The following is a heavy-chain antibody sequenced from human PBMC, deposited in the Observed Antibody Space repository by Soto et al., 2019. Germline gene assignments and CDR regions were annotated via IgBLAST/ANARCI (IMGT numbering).Heavy chain of an antibody. CDR3: ARQPSEYSRRYFDY. V-gene: IGHV4-39*01. CDR2: IYYSGST. CDR1: GGSISRNSYY. D-gene: IGHD6-6*01. Sequence: PSQTLSLTCTVSGGSISRNSYYSDWIRHPPGKGLEWIGSIYYSGSTYYNPSLKSRVTISVDTSKNQFSLKLSSVTAADTAVYYCARQPSEYSRRYFDYWGQGNVVTSPQ. J-gene: IGHJ4*02.